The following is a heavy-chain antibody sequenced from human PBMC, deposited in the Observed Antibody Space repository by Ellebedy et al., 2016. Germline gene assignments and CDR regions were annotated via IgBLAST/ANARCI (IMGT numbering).Heavy chain of an antibody. CDR1: GFTFDDYA. J-gene: IGHJ3*02. V-gene: IGHV3-9*01. CDR3: AKDFSAYGYPADAFDI. Sequence: GGSLRLXXAASGFTFDDYAMHWVRQAPGKGLEWVSGISWNSGSIGYADSVKGRFTISRDNAKNSLYLQMNSLRAEDTALYYCAKDFSAYGYPADAFDIWGQGTMVTVSS. CDR2: ISWNSGSI. D-gene: IGHD5-18*01.